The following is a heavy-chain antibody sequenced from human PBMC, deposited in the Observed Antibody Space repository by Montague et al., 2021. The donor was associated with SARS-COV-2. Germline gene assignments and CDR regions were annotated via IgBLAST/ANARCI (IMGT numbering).Heavy chain of an antibody. CDR1: GFTFSSYA. D-gene: IGHD6-13*01. J-gene: IGHJ6*02. CDR2: ISGSGGST. V-gene: IGHV3-23*01. CDR3: AKDYRGIAAAGTYYYYGMDV. Sequence: SLRLSCAASGFTFSSYAMSWFRQAPGKGLEWVSAISGSGGSTYYADSVKGLFTISRDNSKNTLYLQMNSLRAEDTAVYYCAKDYRGIAAAGTYYYYGMDVWGQGTTVTVSS.